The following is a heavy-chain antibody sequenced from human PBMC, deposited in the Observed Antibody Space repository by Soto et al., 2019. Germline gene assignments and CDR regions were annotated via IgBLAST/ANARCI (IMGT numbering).Heavy chain of an antibody. CDR2: IYYSGST. CDR1: GGSISSGDYY. D-gene: IGHD3-22*01. CDR3: ARVVGHSSGYYGFWYFDY. J-gene: IGHJ4*02. V-gene: IGHV4-30-4*01. Sequence: SETLSLTCTVSGGSISSGDYYWSWIRQPPGKGLEWIGYIYYSGSTYYNPSLKSRVTMSVDTSKNQFSLKLSSVTAADTAVYYCARVVGHSSGYYGFWYFDYWGQGTLVTVSS.